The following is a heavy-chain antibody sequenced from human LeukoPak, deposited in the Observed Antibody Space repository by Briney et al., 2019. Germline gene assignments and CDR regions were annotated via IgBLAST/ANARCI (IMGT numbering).Heavy chain of an antibody. V-gene: IGHV3-30*04. D-gene: IGHD4-17*01. CDR1: GFIFSNYA. CDR2: ISYDGSNK. CDR3: ARGSIFGDYSFDY. Sequence: GRSLRLSCAASGFIFSNYAMHWVRQAPGKGLEWVAVISYDGSNKYYADSVKGRFTISRDNSKNTLYLQMNSLRAEDTAVYYCARGSIFGDYSFDYWGQGTLVTVSS. J-gene: IGHJ4*02.